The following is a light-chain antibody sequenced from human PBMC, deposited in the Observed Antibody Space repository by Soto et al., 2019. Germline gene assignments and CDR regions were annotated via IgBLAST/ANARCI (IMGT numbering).Light chain of an antibody. Sequence: EIVMTQSPATLSVSPGERATVSCRSSESVNSNLAWYQQKPGQAPRLLVYAASTRAPGVPARFSGTGSGTDFRLTINSLQSEDFAIYYCQQYSEWPPITFGQGTRLEIK. J-gene: IGKJ5*01. V-gene: IGKV3D-15*01. CDR1: ESVNSN. CDR2: AAS. CDR3: QQYSEWPPIT.